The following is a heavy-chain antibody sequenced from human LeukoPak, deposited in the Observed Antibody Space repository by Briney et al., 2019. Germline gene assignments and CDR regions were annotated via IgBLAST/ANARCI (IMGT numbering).Heavy chain of an antibody. CDR2: IKQDGSEK. CDR3: ARESYDFWSGNVDY. Sequence: GGSLRLSCAASGFTFSSYWMSWVRQAPGKGLEWVANIKQDGSEKYYVDSVKSRFTISRDNAKNSLYLQMNSLRAEDTAVYYCARESYDFWSGNVDYWGQGTLVTVSS. D-gene: IGHD3-3*01. CDR1: GFTFSSYW. J-gene: IGHJ4*02. V-gene: IGHV3-7*01.